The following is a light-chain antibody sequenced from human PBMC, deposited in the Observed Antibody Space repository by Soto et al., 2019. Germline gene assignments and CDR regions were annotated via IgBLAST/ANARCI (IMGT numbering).Light chain of an antibody. CDR2: AAS. CDR1: QGISSY. Sequence: AIRMTQSPSSLSASTGDRVTISCRASQGISSYLAWYQKKPGKAPKLLVYAASTLQSGVPSRYSGSGSGTDYTLTLGFLQSEDFATYYCQQYYSYPLAFGQGTKVEIK. CDR3: QQYYSYPLA. V-gene: IGKV1-8*01. J-gene: IGKJ1*01.